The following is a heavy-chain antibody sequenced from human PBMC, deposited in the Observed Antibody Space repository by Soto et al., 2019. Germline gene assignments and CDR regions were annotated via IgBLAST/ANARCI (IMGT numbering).Heavy chain of an antibody. J-gene: IGHJ6*02. V-gene: IGHV5-51*01. D-gene: IGHD6-13*01. Sequence: PGESLKISCKASGYSFTTYWIAWVRQMPGKGLEWMGLIHPGDSDTRYSPSFQGQVTISADKSIGTAYLQWNSLKASDIAMYYCARLKSAAAGMDVWGQGTTITVSS. CDR2: IHPGDSDT. CDR1: GYSFTTYW. CDR3: ARLKSAAAGMDV.